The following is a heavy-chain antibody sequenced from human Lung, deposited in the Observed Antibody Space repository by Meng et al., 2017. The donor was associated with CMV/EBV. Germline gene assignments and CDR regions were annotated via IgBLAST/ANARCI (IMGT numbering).Heavy chain of an antibody. CDR1: GDTFSRYA. Sequence: XVXVSXXASGDTFSRYAVSWVRQAPGQGLEWVGGIITIFGTPYYAKKFQGRVTITTDESTTTVYMEESSLRFEDTAVYNCARGGGSGTPTWKYYGMDVWGQGTXVTVSS. D-gene: IGHD1-1*01. V-gene: IGHV1-69*05. CDR3: ARGGGSGTPTWKYYGMDV. J-gene: IGHJ6*02. CDR2: IITIFGTP.